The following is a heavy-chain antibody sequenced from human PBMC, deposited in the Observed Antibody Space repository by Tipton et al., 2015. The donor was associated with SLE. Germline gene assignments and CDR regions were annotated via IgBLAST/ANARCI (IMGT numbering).Heavy chain of an antibody. CDR3: ARDRPSGNDAFDI. D-gene: IGHD3-3*01. CDR1: GGSTSSYY. Sequence: TLSLTCTVSGGSTSSYYWSWIRQPPGKGLEWIGYIYYSGSTNYNPSLKSRVTISVDTSKNQFSPKLSSVTAADTAVYYCARDRPSGNDAFDIWGQGTMVTVSS. V-gene: IGHV4-59*01. CDR2: IYYSGST. J-gene: IGHJ3*02.